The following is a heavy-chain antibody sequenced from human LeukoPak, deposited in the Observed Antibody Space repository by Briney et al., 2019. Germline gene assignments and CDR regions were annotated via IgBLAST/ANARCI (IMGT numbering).Heavy chain of an antibody. CDR3: AIHPSDSSGYFSY. D-gene: IGHD3-22*01. Sequence: ASVKVSCKASGYTFSSCAINWVRQAPGQGLEYMGWIDTKTGNPTYAQGFTGRFVFSLDTSVSTAYLQISSLKAEDTAVYYCAIHPSDSSGYFSYWGQGALVAVSS. CDR1: GYTFSSCA. J-gene: IGHJ4*02. CDR2: IDTKTGNP. V-gene: IGHV7-4-1*02.